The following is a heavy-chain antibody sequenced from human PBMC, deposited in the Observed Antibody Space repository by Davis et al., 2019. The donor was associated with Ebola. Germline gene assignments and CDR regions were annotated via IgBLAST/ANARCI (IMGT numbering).Heavy chain of an antibody. CDR1: GYTFTAYY. Sequence: ASVKVSCKASGYTFTAYYMHWVRQAPGQGLEWMGWINPNSGGTNYAQKFQGRVTMTRDTSISTAYMELSRLRSDDTAVYYCARVAGHSYGLVPFDYWGQGTLVTVSS. CDR3: ARVAGHSYGLVPFDY. V-gene: IGHV1-2*02. CDR2: INPNSGGT. D-gene: IGHD5-18*01. J-gene: IGHJ4*02.